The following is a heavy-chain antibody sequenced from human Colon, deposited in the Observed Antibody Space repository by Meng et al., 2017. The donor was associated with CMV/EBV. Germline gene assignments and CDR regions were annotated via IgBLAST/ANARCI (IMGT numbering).Heavy chain of an antibody. CDR1: DFTFRNYA. D-gene: IGHD3-3*01. V-gene: IGHV3-23*01. Sequence: GGSLRLSCAASDFTFRNYAMTWVRRAPGRGLEAVSSISDSGDRTYYEDSVRGRFTISRDNSKDTLYLQMNSLRGEDTAVYYCTKCQGFSECSNWLDPWGQGTLVTVSS. CDR2: ISDSGDRT. J-gene: IGHJ5*02. CDR3: TKCQGFSECSNWLDP.